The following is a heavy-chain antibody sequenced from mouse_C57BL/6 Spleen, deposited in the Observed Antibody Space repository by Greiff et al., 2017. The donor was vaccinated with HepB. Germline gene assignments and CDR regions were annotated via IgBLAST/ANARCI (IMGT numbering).Heavy chain of an antibody. CDR3: ARGEIYYYGSSCWYFDV. D-gene: IGHD1-1*01. V-gene: IGHV1-80*01. Sequence: QVQLQQSGAELVKPGASVKISCKASGYAFCSYWMNWVKQRPGKGLEWIGQIYPGDGDTNYNGKFKGKATLTADKSSSTAYMQLSSLTSEDSAVYFCARGEIYYYGSSCWYFDVWGTGTTVTVSS. CDR2: IYPGDGDT. J-gene: IGHJ1*03. CDR1: GYAFCSYW.